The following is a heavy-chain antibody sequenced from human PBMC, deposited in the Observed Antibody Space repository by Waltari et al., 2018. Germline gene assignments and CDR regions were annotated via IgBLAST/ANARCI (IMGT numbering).Heavy chain of an antibody. CDR1: EFTFRSYA. Sequence: QVQLVESGGGVVQPGRSLRLSCVASEFTFRSYAMHWVRQAPGKGLEWVAVISYNERNIYYVDSVKGRFIISRDNSRKMLYLQMNSLRTEDTAVYYCARDYCDRTNCHGMDVWGQGTTVTVSS. D-gene: IGHD3-22*01. J-gene: IGHJ6*02. CDR3: ARDYCDRTNCHGMDV. CDR2: ISYNERNI. V-gene: IGHV3-30*04.